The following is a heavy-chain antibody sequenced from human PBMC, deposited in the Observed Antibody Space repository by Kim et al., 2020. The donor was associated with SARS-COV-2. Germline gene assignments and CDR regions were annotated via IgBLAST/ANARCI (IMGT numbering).Heavy chain of an antibody. D-gene: IGHD3-9*01. CDR1: GYTFTSYG. J-gene: IGHJ4*02. CDR2: ISAYNGNT. V-gene: IGHV1-18*01. Sequence: VSVKVSCKASGYTFTSYGISWVRQAPGQGLEWMGWISAYNGNTNYAQKLQGRVTMTTDTSTSTAYMELRSLRSDDTAVYYCAKLYYDILTGHYYFDYWGQGTLVTVSS. CDR3: AKLYYDILTGHYYFDY.